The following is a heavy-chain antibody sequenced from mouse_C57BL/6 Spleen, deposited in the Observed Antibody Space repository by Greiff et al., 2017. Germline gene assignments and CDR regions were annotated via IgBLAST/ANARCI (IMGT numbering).Heavy chain of an antibody. D-gene: IGHD1-1*01. V-gene: IGHV6-3*01. CDR3: SLYYYGSRGAMDY. Sequence: EVKLEESGGGLVQPGGSMKLSCVASGFTFSNYWMNWVRQSPEKGLEWVAQIRLKSDNYATHYAESVKGRFTISRDDSKSSVYLQMNNLRAEDTGIYYCSLYYYGSRGAMDYWGQGTSVTVSS. CDR1: GFTFSNYW. J-gene: IGHJ4*01. CDR2: IRLKSDNYAT.